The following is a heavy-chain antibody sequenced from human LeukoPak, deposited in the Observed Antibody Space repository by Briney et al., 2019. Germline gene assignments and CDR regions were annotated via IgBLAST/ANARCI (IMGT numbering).Heavy chain of an antibody. J-gene: IGHJ4*02. V-gene: IGHV3-11*04. Sequence: GSLRLSCAASGFTFSDYYMSWIRQAPGKGLECVSYISSSGSTIYYADSVKGRFTISRDNAKNSLFLQMNSLRAEDTAVYYCARDRGAYSSYWVNFDYWGQGTLVTVSS. D-gene: IGHD6-6*01. CDR1: GFTFSDYY. CDR3: ARDRGAYSSYWVNFDY. CDR2: ISSSGSTI.